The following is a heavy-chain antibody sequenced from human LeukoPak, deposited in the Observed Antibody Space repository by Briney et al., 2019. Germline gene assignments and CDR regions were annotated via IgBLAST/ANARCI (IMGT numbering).Heavy chain of an antibody. CDR2: INPSGGST. Sequence: GASVKVSCKASGYTFTSYYMHWVRQAPGQGLEWMGIINPSGGSTSYAQKFQGRVTMTRDTSTSTVYMELSSLRSEGTAVYYCARTMSSSRPWAWFDPWGQGTLVTVSS. J-gene: IGHJ5*02. CDR3: ARTMSSSRPWAWFDP. D-gene: IGHD6-6*01. CDR1: GYTFTSYY. V-gene: IGHV1-46*01.